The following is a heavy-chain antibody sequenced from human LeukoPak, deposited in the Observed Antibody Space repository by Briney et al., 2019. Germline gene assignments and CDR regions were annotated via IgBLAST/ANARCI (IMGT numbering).Heavy chain of an antibody. CDR3: ARVGRDSSGYSPKYYFDY. D-gene: IGHD3-22*01. J-gene: IGHJ4*02. Sequence: ASVKVSCKASGGTFSSYAISWVRQAPGQGLEWMGRIIPILGIANYAQKFQGRVTITADKSTSTAYMELSSLRSEDTAVYYCARVGRDSSGYSPKYYFDYWGQGTLVTVSS. CDR2: IIPILGIA. CDR1: GGTFSSYA. V-gene: IGHV1-69*04.